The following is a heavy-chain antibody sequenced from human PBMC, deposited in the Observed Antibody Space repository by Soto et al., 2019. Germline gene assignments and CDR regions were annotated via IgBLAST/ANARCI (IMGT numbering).Heavy chain of an antibody. Sequence: GGSLRLSCAASGFTFTNAWMNWVRQAPGKGLEWVGRIKSKTDGGTTDCAAPVKGRFTISRDDSKNTLYLQMNSLQTEDTAVYYCTTLGHYYDTSPLDVWGQGTTVTVSS. CDR2: IKSKTDGGTT. CDR3: TTLGHYYDTSPLDV. V-gene: IGHV3-15*07. CDR1: GFTFTNAW. D-gene: IGHD3-22*01. J-gene: IGHJ6*02.